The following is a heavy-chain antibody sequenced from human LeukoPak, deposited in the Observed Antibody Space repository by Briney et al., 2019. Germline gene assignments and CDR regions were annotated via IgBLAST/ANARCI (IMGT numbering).Heavy chain of an antibody. CDR2: ISGSGGST. V-gene: IGHV3-23*01. D-gene: IGHD3-22*01. CDR1: GFTFSSYA. CDR3: AKDRPNYYGSNGHYYKLNGDC. J-gene: IGHJ4*02. Sequence: GGSLRLSCAASGFTFSSYAMNWVRQAPGKGLEWVSAISGSGGSTYYADSVKGRFTISRDNSDNTLYLQMNSLRAEDTAVYYCAKDRPNYYGSNGHYYKLNGDCWGQGTLVTVSS.